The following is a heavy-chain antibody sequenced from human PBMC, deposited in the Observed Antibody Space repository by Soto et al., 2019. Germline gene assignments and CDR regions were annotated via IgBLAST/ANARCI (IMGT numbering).Heavy chain of an antibody. V-gene: IGHV4-59*01. CDR3: ARSLTGTTIREPDY. D-gene: IGHD1-20*01. CDR2: MYNTGST. J-gene: IGHJ4*02. Sequence: SETLSLTCTVSGGAISRYYWSWIRQPPGKGLEWIGYMYNTGSTVYNPSFKSRVTISVDTSKNQFSLKLNSVTAADTAVYYCARSLTGTTIREPDYWGQGTLVTVSS. CDR1: GGAISRYY.